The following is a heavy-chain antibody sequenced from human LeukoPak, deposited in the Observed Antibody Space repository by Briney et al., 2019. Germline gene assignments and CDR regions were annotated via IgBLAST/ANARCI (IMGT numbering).Heavy chain of an antibody. J-gene: IGHJ4*02. V-gene: IGHV1-2*02. D-gene: IGHD5-12*01. CDR1: GYTFTGYY. CDR2: INPNSGGT. CDR3: ARDGPNTETGVDIVATNY. Sequence: ASVKVSCKASGYTFTGYYMHWVRQAPGQGLEWMGWINPNSGGTNYAQKFQGRVTMTRDTSISTAYMELSRLRSDDTAVYYCARDGPNTETGVDIVATNYWGQGTLVTVSS.